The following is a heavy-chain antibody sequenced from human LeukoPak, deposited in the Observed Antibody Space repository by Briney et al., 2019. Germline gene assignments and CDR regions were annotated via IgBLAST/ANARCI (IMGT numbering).Heavy chain of an antibody. CDR2: INHSGGT. D-gene: IGHD2-21*02. Sequence: PSETLSLTCAVYGGSFSGYYWTWIRQPPGKGLEWIGEINHSGGTNYNPSLKSRVTISVDTSKNQFSLKLSSETAAYTAVYYCARGHPLLDYWGQGTLVTVST. CDR1: GGSFSGYY. V-gene: IGHV4-34*01. J-gene: IGHJ4*02. CDR3: ARGHPLLDY.